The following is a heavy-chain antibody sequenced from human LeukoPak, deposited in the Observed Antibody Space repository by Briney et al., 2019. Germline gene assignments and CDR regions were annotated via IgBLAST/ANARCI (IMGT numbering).Heavy chain of an antibody. V-gene: IGHV4-59*01. Sequence: SETLSLTCTVSGGSISSYYWSWIRQPPGKGLEWIGYIYYSGSTNYNPSLKSRVTISVDTSKNQFSLKLSSVTAADTAVYYCARASFWSGYYRVDAFDIWGQGTRVTVSS. CDR3: ARASFWSGYYRVDAFDI. CDR2: IYYSGST. CDR1: GGSISSYY. D-gene: IGHD3-3*01. J-gene: IGHJ3*02.